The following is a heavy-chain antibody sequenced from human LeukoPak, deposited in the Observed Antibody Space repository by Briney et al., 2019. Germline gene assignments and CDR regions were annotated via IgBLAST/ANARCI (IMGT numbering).Heavy chain of an antibody. V-gene: IGHV1-8*01. CDR1: GYTFTSYD. J-gene: IGHJ5*02. CDR3: ARGREAMITIFGVVIYNWFDP. Sequence: ASVKVSCKASGYTFTSYDINWVRQATGQGLEWMGWMNPNSGNTGYAQKFQGRVTMTRNTSISTAYMELSSLRSEDTAVYYCARGREAMITIFGVVIYNWFDPWGQGTLVTVSS. D-gene: IGHD3-3*01. CDR2: MNPNSGNT.